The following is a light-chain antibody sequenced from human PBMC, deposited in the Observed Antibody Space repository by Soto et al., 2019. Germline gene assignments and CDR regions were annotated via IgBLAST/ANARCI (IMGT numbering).Light chain of an antibody. CDR1: QSVGTY. CDR3: QQRSYWPST. J-gene: IGKJ4*01. CDR2: DSS. Sequence: EIVLTQSPATLSLSPGERAILSCRASQSVGTYFAWYQQKPGQAPRLLIHDSSNRSTGIPARFSGRGSGTDFTPTNSSLEPQDCVLYYCQQRSYWPSTFGVGTKVEIK. V-gene: IGKV3-11*01.